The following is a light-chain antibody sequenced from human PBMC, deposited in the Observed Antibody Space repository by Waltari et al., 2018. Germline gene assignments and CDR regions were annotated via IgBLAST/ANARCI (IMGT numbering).Light chain of an antibody. J-gene: IGKJ3*01. CDR1: QNVNTW. Sequence: EVVLTQSPATLSLSPGERAALSCRASQNVNTWLGWYQQRPGQPPRLLVYDASTRATGIPARFSCSGSGTDFTLTISSLEPEDFAVYFCHHCANWPRLTFGPGTKVDLK. V-gene: IGKV3-11*01. CDR3: HHCANWPRLT. CDR2: DAS.